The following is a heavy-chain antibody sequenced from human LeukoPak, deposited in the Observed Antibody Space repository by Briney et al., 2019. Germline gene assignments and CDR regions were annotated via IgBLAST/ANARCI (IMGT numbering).Heavy chain of an antibody. Sequence: SENLSLTCAVYGGSFSGYYWSWIRQPPGKGLEWIGEINHSGSTNYNPSLKSRVTISVDTSKNQFSLKLSSVTAADTAVYYCARPVVRGSRFPFDYWGQGTLVTVSS. D-gene: IGHD6-13*01. V-gene: IGHV4-34*01. CDR3: ARPVVRGSRFPFDY. CDR2: INHSGST. CDR1: GGSFSGYY. J-gene: IGHJ4*02.